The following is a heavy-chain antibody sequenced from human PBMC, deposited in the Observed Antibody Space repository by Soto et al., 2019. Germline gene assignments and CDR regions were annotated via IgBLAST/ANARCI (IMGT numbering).Heavy chain of an antibody. Sequence: GGSLRLSCAASGFTFSSYSMNWVRQAPGKGLEWVSYISSSSSTIYYADSVKGRFTISRDNAKNSLYLQMNSLRAEDTAVYYCAREDCTNGVCYGRALYYYYYYMDVWGKGTTVTVSS. CDR3: AREDCTNGVCYGRALYYYYYYMDV. CDR1: GFTFSSYS. J-gene: IGHJ6*03. V-gene: IGHV3-48*01. CDR2: ISSSSSTI. D-gene: IGHD2-8*01.